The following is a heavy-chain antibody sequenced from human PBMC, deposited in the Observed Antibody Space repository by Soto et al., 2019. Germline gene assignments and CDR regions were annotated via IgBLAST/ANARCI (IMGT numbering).Heavy chain of an antibody. CDR2: MYISGTT. V-gene: IGHV4-4*07. Sequence: PSETLSLTCTVSGGSDTSNYWTWIRQPAGKGLEWIGRMYISGTTDYNPSLRGRATMSVDTSKNQFSLTLTSVTAADTAVYYCARERAAPSWIDPWGRGTLVTVSS. D-gene: IGHD6-6*01. CDR1: GGSDTSNY. J-gene: IGHJ5*02. CDR3: ARERAAPSWIDP.